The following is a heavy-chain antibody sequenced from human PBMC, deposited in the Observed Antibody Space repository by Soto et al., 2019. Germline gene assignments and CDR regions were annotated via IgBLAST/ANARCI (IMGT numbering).Heavy chain of an antibody. Sequence: SETLSLTCTVSGGSISSYYWTWIRQPPGKGLEWIGLMYNSGSTHYNPSLKSRVTISLDTSKNQFSLNLRSVTAADTAVYYCASMGYHYGSGSYPLDYWGQGTLVTVSS. CDR3: ASMGYHYGSGSYPLDY. CDR1: GGSISSYY. J-gene: IGHJ4*02. D-gene: IGHD3-10*01. CDR2: MYNSGST. V-gene: IGHV4-59*08.